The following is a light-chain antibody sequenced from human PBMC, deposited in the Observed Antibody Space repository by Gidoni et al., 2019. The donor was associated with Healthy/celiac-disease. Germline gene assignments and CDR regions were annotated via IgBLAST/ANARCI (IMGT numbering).Light chain of an antibody. CDR3: QQYNTGGT. CDR2: KAT. J-gene: IGKJ1*01. V-gene: IGKV1-5*03. CDR1: QSISSW. Sequence: DIQMTQSPSTLSASVGDRVTITCRASQSISSWLAWYQQKPGKDPKLLIYKATSSESGVPSRCSGSGSGTEFTLTISSLQPDDFATYYCQQYNTGGTFGQGTKVEIK.